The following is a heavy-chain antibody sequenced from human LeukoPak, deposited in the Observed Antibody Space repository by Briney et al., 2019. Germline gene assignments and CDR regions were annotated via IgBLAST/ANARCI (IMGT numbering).Heavy chain of an antibody. V-gene: IGHV3-23*01. CDR3: AKGGGSSCYSPSDY. D-gene: IGHD2-15*01. CDR2: ISGSGTDT. J-gene: IGHJ4*02. CDR1: GFTFSSYA. Sequence: GGSLSLSCVGSGFTFSSYAMSWVRQAPGKGLEWVSAISGSGTDTFYANSVKGRFTISRDNPKNTLYLQMNSLRAEDTAVYYCAKGGGSSCYSPSDYWGQGALVTVSS.